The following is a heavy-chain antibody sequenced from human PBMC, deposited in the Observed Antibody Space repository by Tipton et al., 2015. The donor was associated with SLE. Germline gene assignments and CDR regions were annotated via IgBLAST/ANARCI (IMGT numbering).Heavy chain of an antibody. Sequence: TLSLTCTVSGGSIRCYSWSWIRQLPGKGLEWIWYIYSSGGTNYNPALTSRVTISVETSKNQFSLTLSSVTAADTAVYYCARGGDSGSRRLDYWGQGTLVTVSS. D-gene: IGHD1-26*01. CDR3: ARGGDSGSRRLDY. V-gene: IGHV4-4*08. J-gene: IGHJ4*02. CDR1: GGSIRCYS. CDR2: IYSSGGT.